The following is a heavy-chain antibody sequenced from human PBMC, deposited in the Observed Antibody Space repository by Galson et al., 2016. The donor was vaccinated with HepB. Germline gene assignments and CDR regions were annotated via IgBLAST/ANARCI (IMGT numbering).Heavy chain of an antibody. CDR1: GASISSGGNY. V-gene: IGHV4-31*03. D-gene: IGHD3-22*01. J-gene: IGHJ3*01. CDR3: ARDSPYYYDNSGQRAFDA. Sequence: TLSLTCTVSGASISSGGNYWTWIRHHPGKGLEWIGHIFYTGSTTVNPSLKSRLTLSVDTSENQFSLKLTSVTAADTAVYYCARDSPYYYDNSGQRAFDAWGQGTMVIVSS. CDR2: IFYTGST.